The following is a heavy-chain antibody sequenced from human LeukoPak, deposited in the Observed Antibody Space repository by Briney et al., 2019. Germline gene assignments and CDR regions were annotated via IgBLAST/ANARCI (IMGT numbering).Heavy chain of an antibody. V-gene: IGHV3-23*01. CDR1: GVTFSNYW. CDR3: AKRTLTPSESHSPLDY. Sequence: GGSLRLSCEASGVTFSNYWMSWVRQAPGKGPEWVSTISGSGGTTYYADSVKGRFTISRDNSRNTEYLQMNSLRAEDTAVYYCAKRTLTPSESHSPLDYWGQGTLVTVSS. CDR2: ISGSGGTT. J-gene: IGHJ4*02. D-gene: IGHD1-26*01.